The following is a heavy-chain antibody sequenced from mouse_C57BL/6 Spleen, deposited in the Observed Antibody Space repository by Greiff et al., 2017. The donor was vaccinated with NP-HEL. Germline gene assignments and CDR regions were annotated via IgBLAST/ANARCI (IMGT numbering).Heavy chain of an antibody. CDR2: IDPANGNT. CDR3: ARSAQATYYYAMDY. CDR1: GFNIQNTY. V-gene: IGHV14-3*01. J-gene: IGHJ4*01. D-gene: IGHD3-2*02. Sequence: VQLQQSVAELVRPGASVKLSCTASGFNIQNTYMHWVKQRPEQGLEWIGRIDPANGNTKYAPKFQGKATITADTSSNTAYLQLSSLTSEDTAIYYCARSAQATYYYAMDYWGQGTSVTVSS.